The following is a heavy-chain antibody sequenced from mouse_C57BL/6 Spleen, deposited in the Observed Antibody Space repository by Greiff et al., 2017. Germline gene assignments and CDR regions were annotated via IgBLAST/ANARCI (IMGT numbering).Heavy chain of an antibody. D-gene: IGHD2-5*01. J-gene: IGHJ1*03. CDR3: ARRDYSNWDFEG. CDR2: IHPNSGST. CDR1: GYTFTSYW. V-gene: IGHV1-64*01. Sequence: VKLQQPGAELVKPGASVKLSCKASGYTFTSYWMHWVKQRPGQGLEWIGMIHPNSGSTNYNEKFKSKATLTVDKSSSTAYMQLSSLTSEDAAVDYGARRDYSNWDFEGWGTGTTVTVSS.